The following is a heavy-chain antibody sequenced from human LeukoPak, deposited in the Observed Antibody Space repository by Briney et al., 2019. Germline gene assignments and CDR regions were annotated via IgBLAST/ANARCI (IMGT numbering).Heavy chain of an antibody. V-gene: IGHV6-1*01. D-gene: IGHD1-26*01. CDR2: TYYRSKWYN. J-gene: IGHJ4*02. CDR3: ARSIVGATSYFDY. CDR1: GDSVSSNSVA. Sequence: SQTLSLTCAISGDSVSSNSVAWIWIRQSPSRGLEWLGRTYYRSKWYNDFAVSVESRITINPDTSKNQFSLQLNSVTPEDTAVYYCARSIVGATSYFDYWGQGTLVTVSS.